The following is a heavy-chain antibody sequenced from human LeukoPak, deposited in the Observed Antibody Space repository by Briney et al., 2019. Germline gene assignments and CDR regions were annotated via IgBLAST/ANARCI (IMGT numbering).Heavy chain of an antibody. CDR2: IKSKTDGGTT. CDR1: GFTFSNAW. V-gene: IGHV3-15*01. Sequence: PGGSLRLSCAASGFTFSNAWMSWVRQAPGKGLEWVGRIKSKTDGGTTDYAAPVKGRFTISRDDSKNTLYLQMNSLKTEDTAVYYCTAEYSSSSETGDYWGQGTLVTVSS. CDR3: TAEYSSSSETGDY. J-gene: IGHJ4*02. D-gene: IGHD6-6*01.